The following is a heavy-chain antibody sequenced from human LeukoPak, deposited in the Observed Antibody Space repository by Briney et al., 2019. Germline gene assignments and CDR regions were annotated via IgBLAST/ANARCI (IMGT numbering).Heavy chain of an antibody. D-gene: IGHD4-11*01. CDR2: IYYSGST. J-gene: IGHJ4*02. CDR3: ARDYSNYIMDY. V-gene: IGHV4-59*01. Sequence: PSETLSLTCTVSGGSISTYYWSWIRQPPGKGLEWIGYIYYSGSTNYNPSLKSRVTISVDTSKNQFSLKLSSVTAADTAVYYCARDYSNYIMDYWGPGTLVTVSS. CDR1: GGSISTYY.